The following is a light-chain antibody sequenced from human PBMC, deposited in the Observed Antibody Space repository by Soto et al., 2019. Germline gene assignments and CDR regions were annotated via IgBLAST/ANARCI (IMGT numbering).Light chain of an antibody. CDR3: RQYGSSPSYT. Sequence: EIVLTQSPGTLSLSPGERATLSCRASQSVSSSSYLAWYQQKPGQAPRLLIYGASSRATGIPVRLSGSGAATDFTLTISRLEPEDFAVYYCRQYGSSPSYTFGQGTKLEIK. CDR2: GAS. J-gene: IGKJ2*01. CDR1: QSVSSSSY. V-gene: IGKV3-20*01.